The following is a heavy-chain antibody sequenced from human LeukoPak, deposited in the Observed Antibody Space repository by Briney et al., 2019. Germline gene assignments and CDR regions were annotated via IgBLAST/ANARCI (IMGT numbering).Heavy chain of an antibody. CDR2: IYHSGST. CDR1: GYSISSGYY. CDR3: ARTNIVATILFDY. J-gene: IGHJ4*02. V-gene: IGHV4-38-2*02. D-gene: IGHD5-12*01. Sequence: SETLSLTCTVSGYSISSGYYWGWIRQPPGKGLEWIGNIYHSGSTYYNPSLKSRVTISVDTSKNQFSLKLSSVTAADTAVYYCARTNIVATILFDYWGQGTLVTVSS.